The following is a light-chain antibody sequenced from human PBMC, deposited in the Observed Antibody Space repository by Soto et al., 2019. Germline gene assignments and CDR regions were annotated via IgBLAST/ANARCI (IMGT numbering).Light chain of an antibody. V-gene: IGKV3-20*01. CDR3: QQYGSSPGFT. CDR2: GAS. J-gene: IGKJ3*01. Sequence: EIVLTQSPGTLSLSPGERATLSCRAGQSVSSSYLAWYQQKPGQAPRLLIYGASSRATGIPDRFSGSGSGTDFTLTISRLETEDFAVYYCQQYGSSPGFTFGPGTKVDIK. CDR1: QSVSSSY.